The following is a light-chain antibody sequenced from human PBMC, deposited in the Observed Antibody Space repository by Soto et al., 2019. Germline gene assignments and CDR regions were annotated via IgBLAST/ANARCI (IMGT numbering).Light chain of an antibody. Sequence: DIVMTQSPLSLHVTPGEPASISCRSSQSILHSNGYTYLDWYLQRPGQSPQLLIYLGSTRASGVPERFSGSGSGTDFTRTISRVEAEDVGIYYFMQSLQTPWTFGQGTKVEIK. V-gene: IGKV2-28*01. CDR2: LGS. CDR3: MQSLQTPWT. CDR1: QSILHSNGYTY. J-gene: IGKJ1*01.